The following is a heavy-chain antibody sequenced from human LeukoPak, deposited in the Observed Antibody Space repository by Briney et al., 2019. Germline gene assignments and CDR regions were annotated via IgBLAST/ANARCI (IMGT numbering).Heavy chain of an antibody. Sequence: GGSLRLSCAASGFTFSSYAMSWVRQAPGKGLEWVSAISGSGGSTYYADSVKGRFTISRDNAANSLYLQMNSLKTEDTAVYYCTRLTGADVFDIWGQGTVVTVSS. J-gene: IGHJ3*02. CDR3: TRLTGADVFDI. D-gene: IGHD2-21*02. CDR1: GFTFSSYA. CDR2: ISGSGGST. V-gene: IGHV3-23*01.